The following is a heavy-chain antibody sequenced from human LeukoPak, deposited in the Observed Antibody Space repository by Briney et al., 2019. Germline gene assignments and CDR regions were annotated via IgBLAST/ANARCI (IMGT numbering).Heavy chain of an antibody. Sequence: SVKVSCKASGGTFSSYAISWVRQAPGQGLEWMGGIIPIFGTANYAQKFQGRVTITADESTSTAYMELSSLRSEDTAVYYCARAIVGASIVPGSFDYWGQGTLDTVSS. D-gene: IGHD1-26*01. J-gene: IGHJ4*02. V-gene: IGHV1-69*01. CDR3: ARAIVGASIVPGSFDY. CDR2: IIPIFGTA. CDR1: GGTFSSYA.